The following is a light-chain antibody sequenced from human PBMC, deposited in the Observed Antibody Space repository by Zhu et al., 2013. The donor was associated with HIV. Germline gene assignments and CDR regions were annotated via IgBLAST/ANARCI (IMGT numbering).Light chain of an antibody. CDR3: QQFNSLIT. J-gene: IGKJ5*01. V-gene: IGKV1-16*01. CDR2: SAS. CDR1: QVINIY. Sequence: DIQMTQSPSSLSASVGDRVAITCRASQVINIYLAWFQQKPGKPPKSLIYSASNLQSGVPSRFSGSGSGTDFTLTISSLQPEDFATYYCQQFNSLITFGQGTRLEIK.